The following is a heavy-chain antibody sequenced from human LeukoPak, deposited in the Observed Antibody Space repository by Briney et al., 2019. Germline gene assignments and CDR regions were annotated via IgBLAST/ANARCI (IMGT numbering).Heavy chain of an antibody. CDR3: ARGRLERRAFDI. Sequence: SETLSLTCAVSGGSFSGYYWSWIRQPPGKGLELIGEINHSGSTNYNPSLKSRVTISVDTSKDQFSLKLRSVTAADTAVYYCARGRLERRAFDIWGQGTMVTVSS. CDR1: GGSFSGYY. CDR2: INHSGST. J-gene: IGHJ3*02. V-gene: IGHV4-34*01. D-gene: IGHD1-1*01.